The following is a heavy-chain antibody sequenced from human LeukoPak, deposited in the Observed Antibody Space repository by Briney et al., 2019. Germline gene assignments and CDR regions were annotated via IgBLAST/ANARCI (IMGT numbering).Heavy chain of an antibody. J-gene: IGHJ6*03. CDR3: AKKGADCSSTSCYTEYYYYYYMDV. V-gene: IGHV3-23*01. Sequence: GGSLRLSCAASGFTFSSYAMSWVREAPGKGLAWASAISGSGGRTYYADSVKGRFTISRDNSKNTLYLQMNSLRAEDTAVYYCAKKGADCSSTSCYTEYYYYYYMDVWGKGTTVTVSS. D-gene: IGHD2-2*02. CDR1: GFTFSSYA. CDR2: ISGSGGRT.